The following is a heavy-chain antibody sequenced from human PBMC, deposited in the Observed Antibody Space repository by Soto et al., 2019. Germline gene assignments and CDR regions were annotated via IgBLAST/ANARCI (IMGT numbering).Heavy chain of an antibody. CDR3: AHRAGLQGNWNGGYFDF. V-gene: IGHV2-5*02. Sequence: QITLKESGPTRVKPTQTLTLTCTFSGFSLSTNGVGVGWIRQPPGKALERLALIYWDDDKRYSPSLKNRLTITKDTSRNQVVLTMTHMDPVDTATYYCAHRAGLQGNWNGGYFDFWGQGALVTVSS. D-gene: IGHD1-1*01. CDR1: GFSLSTNGVG. J-gene: IGHJ4*02. CDR2: IYWDDDK.